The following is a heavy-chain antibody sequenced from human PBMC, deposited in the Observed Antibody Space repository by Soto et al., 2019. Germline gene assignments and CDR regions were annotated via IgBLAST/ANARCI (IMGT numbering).Heavy chain of an antibody. V-gene: IGHV3-48*01. D-gene: IGHD2-15*01. CDR1: GFTFSNYG. Sequence: QAGGSLRLSCAASGFTFSNYGMNWVRQAPGKGLEWVSYISPSSSTIYYADSVKGRFTISRENAMNSLYLQMNSLRAEDTAVYYCAKDRMCSGGSCSYYYYYYMDVWGKGTTVTVSS. CDR2: ISPSSSTI. CDR3: AKDRMCSGGSCSYYYYYYMDV. J-gene: IGHJ6*03.